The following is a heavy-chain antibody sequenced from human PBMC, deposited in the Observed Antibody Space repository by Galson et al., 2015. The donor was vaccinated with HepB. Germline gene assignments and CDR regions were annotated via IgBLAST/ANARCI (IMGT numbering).Heavy chain of an antibody. J-gene: IGHJ3*02. V-gene: IGHV3-23*01. CDR1: GFTLSNSA. CDR2: VSGTDGGT. CDR3: AKHYHDSSERGDAFDI. D-gene: IGHD3-22*01. Sequence: SLRLSCAASGFTLSNSAMSWVRQAPGKGLDWVSAVSGTDGGTYYADSVKGRFTISRDDAKNTLYLQMNSLRAEDTAVYYCAKHYHDSSERGDAFDIWGPGTMVTVSS.